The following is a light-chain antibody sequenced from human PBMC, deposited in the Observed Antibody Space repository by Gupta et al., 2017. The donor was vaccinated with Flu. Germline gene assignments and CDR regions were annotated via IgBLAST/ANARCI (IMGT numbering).Light chain of an antibody. CDR3: QQYYSDHIYS. J-gene: IGKJ2*03. Sequence: DIVMTQSPDSLAVSLGERATISCKSSQSRLHTSNNKNSLAWYQQKPGQPPKLLIHWASTREGGVPHRFVGSRNGKDFSLTITRRQADDEAGYYSQQYYSDHIYSFGHGTRIEI. CDR2: WAS. V-gene: IGKV4-1*01. CDR1: QSRLHTSNNKNS.